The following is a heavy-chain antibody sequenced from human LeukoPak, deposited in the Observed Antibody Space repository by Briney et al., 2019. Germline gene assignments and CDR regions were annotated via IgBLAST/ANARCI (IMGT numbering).Heavy chain of an antibody. Sequence: ASVTVSCKASGYTFTSYGISWVRQAPGQGLEWMGWISAYNGNTNYAQKLQGRVTMTTDTSTSTAYMELRSLRSDDTAVYYCARAASKHIVVVPTYWGQGTLVTVSS. V-gene: IGHV1-18*01. D-gene: IGHD2-21*01. CDR2: ISAYNGNT. CDR1: GYTFTSYG. J-gene: IGHJ4*02. CDR3: ARAASKHIVVVPTY.